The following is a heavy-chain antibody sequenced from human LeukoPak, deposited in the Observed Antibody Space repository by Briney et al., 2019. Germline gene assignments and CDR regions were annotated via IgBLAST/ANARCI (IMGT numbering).Heavy chain of an antibody. CDR3: ARDLPAVSERPFDY. J-gene: IGHJ4*02. CDR1: GGTFSSYA. V-gene: IGHV1-69*04. CDR2: IIPILGIA. Sequence: GASVKVSCKASGGTFSSYAISWVRQAPGQGLEWMGRIIPILGIANYAQKFQGRVTITADKSTSTAYMELSSLRSEDTAVYYCARDLPAVSERPFDYWGQGTLVTVSS. D-gene: IGHD2-2*01.